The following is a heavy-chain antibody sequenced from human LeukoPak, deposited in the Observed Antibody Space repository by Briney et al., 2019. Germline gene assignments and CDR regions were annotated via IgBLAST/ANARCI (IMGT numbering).Heavy chain of an antibody. CDR3: ARVNPYSGSYGPSYFDY. CDR1: DGSISSSSYY. J-gene: IGHJ4*02. V-gene: IGHV4-39*01. CDR2: IYYSGST. D-gene: IGHD1-26*01. Sequence: PSETLSLTCTVSDGSISSSSYYWGWIRQPPGKGLEWIGSIYYSGSTYYNPSLKSRVTISVDTSKNQFSLKLSSVTAADTAVYYCARVNPYSGSYGPSYFDYWGQGTLVTVSS.